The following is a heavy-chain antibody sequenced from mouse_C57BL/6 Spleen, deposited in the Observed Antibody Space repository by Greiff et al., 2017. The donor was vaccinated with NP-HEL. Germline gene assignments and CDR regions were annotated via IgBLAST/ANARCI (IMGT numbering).Heavy chain of an antibody. CDR3: ARSDYYGSSSWFAY. V-gene: IGHV1-52*01. CDR2: IDPSDSET. J-gene: IGHJ3*01. Sequence: VQLQQSGAELVRPGSSVKLSCKASGYTFTSYWMHWVKQRPIQGLEWIGNIDPSDSETHYNQKFKDKATLTVDKSSSTAYMQLSSLTSEDSAVYYCARSDYYGSSSWFAYWGQGTLVTVSA. CDR1: GYTFTSYW. D-gene: IGHD1-1*01.